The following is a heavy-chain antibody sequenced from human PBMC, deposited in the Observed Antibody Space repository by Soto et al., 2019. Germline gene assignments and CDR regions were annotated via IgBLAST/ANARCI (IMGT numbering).Heavy chain of an antibody. CDR1: GYTFTSYD. V-gene: IGHV1-8*01. CDR3: ARGPEELPDDYYYYYYMDV. CDR2: MNPNSGNT. Sequence: GASVKVSCKASGYTFTSYDINWVRQATGQGLEWMGWMNPNSGNTGYAQKFQGRVTMTRNTSISTAYMELSSLRSEDTAVYYCARGPEELPDDYYYYYYMDVWGKGTTVTVSS. D-gene: IGHD1-7*01. J-gene: IGHJ6*03.